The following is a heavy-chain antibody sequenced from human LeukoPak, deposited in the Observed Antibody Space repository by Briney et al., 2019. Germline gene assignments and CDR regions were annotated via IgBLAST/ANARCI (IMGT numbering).Heavy chain of an antibody. V-gene: IGHV3-48*04. D-gene: IGHD2-21*02. Sequence: GGSLRLSCAASGFNFIDYSMNWVRQAPGKGLEWISYIGISSGNTKYADSVKGRFTISRDNSKNSLFLQMNSLRAEDTALYYCAKDEFCGGDCYTFDYWGHGALVTVSS. CDR2: IGISSGNT. J-gene: IGHJ4*01. CDR1: GFNFIDYS. CDR3: AKDEFCGGDCYTFDY.